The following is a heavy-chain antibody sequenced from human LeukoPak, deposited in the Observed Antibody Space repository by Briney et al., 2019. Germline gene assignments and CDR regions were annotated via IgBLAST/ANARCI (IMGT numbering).Heavy chain of an antibody. Sequence: SETLSLTCTVSGGSFSRYFWTWIRQTPGKGLEWIGYIDHSGSTNYSPSLQSRVTISIDMSKNQFSLKLNSVTAADTAVYYCARDSAEDPAVVTWFDLWGQGTLVTVSS. V-gene: IGHV4-59*01. J-gene: IGHJ5*02. CDR1: GGSFSRYF. D-gene: IGHD5-18*01. CDR2: IDHSGST. CDR3: ARDSAEDPAVVTWFDL.